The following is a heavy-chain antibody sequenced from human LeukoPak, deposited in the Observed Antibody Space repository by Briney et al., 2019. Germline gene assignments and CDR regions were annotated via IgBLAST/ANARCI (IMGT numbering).Heavy chain of an antibody. CDR3: AHRGNYFDD. CDR1: GFIFSSYA. Sequence: GGSLRLSFAASGFIFSSYAMSWVRQAPGKGLEWVSTIGAVATTTYYSDSVKGRFTISRDNSKNTLYLQLNSLRADDTAVYYCAHRGNYFDDWGQGTLVTVSS. D-gene: IGHD3-16*01. CDR2: IGAVATTT. J-gene: IGHJ4*02. V-gene: IGHV3-23*01.